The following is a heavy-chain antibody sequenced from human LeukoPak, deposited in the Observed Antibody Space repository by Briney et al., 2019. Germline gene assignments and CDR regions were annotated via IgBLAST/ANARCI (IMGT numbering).Heavy chain of an antibody. CDR2: ISYSGSDT. Sequence: GGSLRLSCAASGFTFDSYAMNWVRQAPGKGLEWLAVISYSGSDTYYADSVKGRFTISRDNSKNTLYVQMNSLRAEDTAVYYCAKGYYGNYFDYWGQGTLVTVSS. CDR3: AKGYYGNYFDY. D-gene: IGHD3-22*01. CDR1: GFTFDSYA. V-gene: IGHV3-23*01. J-gene: IGHJ4*02.